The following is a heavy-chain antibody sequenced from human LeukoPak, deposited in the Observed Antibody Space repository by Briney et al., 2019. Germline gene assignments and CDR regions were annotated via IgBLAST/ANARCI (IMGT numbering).Heavy chain of an antibody. CDR3: ARDGEVASSSWHHDAFDI. CDR1: GGTFSSYA. Sequence: GASVKVSCKASGGTFSSYAISWVRQAPGQGLEWMGGIIPIFGTANYAQKFQGRVTITADESTSTAYMELSSLRSEDTAVYYCARDGEVASSSWHHDAFDIWGQGTMVTVSS. CDR2: IIPIFGTA. J-gene: IGHJ3*02. D-gene: IGHD6-13*01. V-gene: IGHV1-69*13.